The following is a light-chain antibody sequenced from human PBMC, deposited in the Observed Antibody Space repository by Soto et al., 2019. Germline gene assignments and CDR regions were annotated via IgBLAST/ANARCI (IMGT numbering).Light chain of an antibody. CDR1: QSVRSSH. CDR2: GAS. J-gene: IGKJ4*01. Sequence: EIVLTQSPGTRSLSPGERATLSCRTSQSVRSSHLAWYQQKSGQAPSLLIYGASSRATGIPDRFSGSGSGTDFALTISRLEHEDFEVYHCQQYSSSPLTFGGGTKVDIK. V-gene: IGKV3-20*01. CDR3: QQYSSSPLT.